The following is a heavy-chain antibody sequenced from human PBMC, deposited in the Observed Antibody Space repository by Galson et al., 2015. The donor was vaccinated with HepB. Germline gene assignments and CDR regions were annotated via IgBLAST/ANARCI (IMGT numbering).Heavy chain of an antibody. V-gene: IGHV3-74*01. Sequence: SLRLSCAASGFMFSTYWMQWVRQAPGKGLMWVPLINPDGSITDYADSVQGRFIISRDNAKNTMFLQMNSLRDEDMAVYYCVRDTGTYPGYYDFWGQGTLVTVSS. CDR2: INPDGSIT. D-gene: IGHD3/OR15-3a*01. CDR1: GFMFSTYW. J-gene: IGHJ4*02. CDR3: VRDTGTYPGYYDF.